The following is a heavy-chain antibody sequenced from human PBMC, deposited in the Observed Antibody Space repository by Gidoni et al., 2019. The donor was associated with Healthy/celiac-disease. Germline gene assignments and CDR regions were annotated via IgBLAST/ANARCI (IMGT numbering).Heavy chain of an antibody. D-gene: IGHD3-3*01. J-gene: IGHJ5*02. CDR1: GGTFSSYA. Sequence: VQLVQSGAAVTKPGSSVKVSCKPSGGTFSSYAISWVRQAPEQGLEWMGGIIPIFGTANYAQKFQGRVTITADKSTSTAYMELSSLRSEDTAVYYCAGTFWSGYLKTNWFDPWGQGTLVTVSS. CDR2: IIPIFGTA. V-gene: IGHV1-69*06. CDR3: AGTFWSGYLKTNWFDP.